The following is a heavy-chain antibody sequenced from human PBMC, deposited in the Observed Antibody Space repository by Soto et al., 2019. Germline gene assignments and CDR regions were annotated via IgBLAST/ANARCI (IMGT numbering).Heavy chain of an antibody. D-gene: IGHD3-3*01. J-gene: IGHJ6*02. CDR2: ISGSGAGT. Sequence: PGGSLRLSCTASGFTFSSSAMSWVRQAPGRGLEWVSGISGSGAGTYYADSVKGRFTISRDNSKNTLYLQMSGLRAEDAAVYYCAKGPTVFGAVISFAYYYGMYVWGQGTPVTVSS. CDR3: AKGPTVFGAVISFAYYYGMYV. V-gene: IGHV3-23*01. CDR1: GFTFSSSA.